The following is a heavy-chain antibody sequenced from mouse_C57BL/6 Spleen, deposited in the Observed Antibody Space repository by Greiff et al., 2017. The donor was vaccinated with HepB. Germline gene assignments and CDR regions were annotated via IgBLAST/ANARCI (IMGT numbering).Heavy chain of an antibody. CDR2: IHPNSGST. J-gene: IGHJ2*01. CDR1: GYTFTSYW. CDR3: ARMGLNWDVDY. D-gene: IGHD4-1*01. V-gene: IGHV1-64*01. Sequence: QVQLQQPGAELVKPGASVKLSCKASGYTFTSYWMHWVKQRPGQGLEWIGMIHPNSGSTNYNEKFKSKATLTVDKSSSTAYMQLSSLTSEDSAVYYGARMGLNWDVDYWGQGTTLTVSS.